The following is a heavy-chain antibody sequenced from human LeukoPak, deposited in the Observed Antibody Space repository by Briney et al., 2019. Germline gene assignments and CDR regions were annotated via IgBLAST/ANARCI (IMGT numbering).Heavy chain of an antibody. CDR2: IWYDESNK. J-gene: IGHJ3*02. V-gene: IGHV3-33*01. Sequence: PGASLRLSCAASGFSFSTYGMHWVRQAPGKGLERVALIWYDESNKYYADSVKGRFTISRDNSKNTLYLQMNSLRVEDTAVYYCARRQGDAFDIWGQGTMVTVSS. CDR1: GFSFSTYG. CDR3: ARRQGDAFDI.